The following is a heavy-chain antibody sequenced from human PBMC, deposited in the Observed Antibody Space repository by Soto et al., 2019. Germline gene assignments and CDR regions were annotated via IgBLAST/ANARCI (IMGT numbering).Heavy chain of an antibody. Sequence: QVQLVQSGAEVKKPGASVKVSCKASGYTFTNNDVSWVRQATGQGLEWMGWMNPGSGDTGYAQKFQGRVTMTRDISIAPAYMELNSLTSEDTAIYYCARMESFGSLNWFDTWGQGTLVTVSS. J-gene: IGHJ5*02. CDR1: GYTFTNND. D-gene: IGHD5-18*01. CDR3: ARMESFGSLNWFDT. V-gene: IGHV1-8*02. CDR2: MNPGSGDT.